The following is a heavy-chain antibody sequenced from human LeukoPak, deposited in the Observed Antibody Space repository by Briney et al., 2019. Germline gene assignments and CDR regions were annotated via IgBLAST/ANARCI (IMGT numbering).Heavy chain of an antibody. CDR1: GYTFTGYY. Sequence: ASVTDSCKASGYTFTGYYIHWVRQAPGQGLEWMGWINPQSGATKSAQNFQGRVSVTRDTSIMTVHMELRRLRSDDTAFYFCARAVYYDSNAYYFADWGPGTLVTVSS. J-gene: IGHJ4*02. CDR3: ARAVYYDSNAYYFAD. CDR2: INPQSGAT. D-gene: IGHD3-22*01. V-gene: IGHV1-2*02.